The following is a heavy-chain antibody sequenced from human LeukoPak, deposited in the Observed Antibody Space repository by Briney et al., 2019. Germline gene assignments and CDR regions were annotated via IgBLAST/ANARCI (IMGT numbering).Heavy chain of an antibody. V-gene: IGHV4-59*06. D-gene: IGHD3-16*01. J-gene: IGHJ4*02. CDR3: ARGGTPYYFDY. Sequence: SETLSLTCTVSGGSISSYYWSWIRQHPGKGLEWIGYIYYTGSTYYNPSLKSRVTISLDTSKNQFSLKLSSVTAADTAVYYCARGGTPYYFDYWGQGTLVTVSS. CDR1: GGSISSYY. CDR2: IYYTGST.